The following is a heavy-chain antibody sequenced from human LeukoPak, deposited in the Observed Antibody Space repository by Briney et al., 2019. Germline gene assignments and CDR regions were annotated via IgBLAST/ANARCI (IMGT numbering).Heavy chain of an antibody. V-gene: IGHV1-18*01. J-gene: IGHJ6*02. CDR3: ARVEYYDFWSGFGNGVLPAMYYYYGMDV. D-gene: IGHD3-3*01. CDR2: ISAYNGNT. CDR1: GYTFTSYG. Sequence: SVKVSCKASGYTFTSYGISWVRQAPGQGLEWMGWISAYNGNTNYAQKLQGRVTMTTDTSTSTAYMELRSLRSDDTAVYYCARVEYYDFWSGFGNGVLPAMYYYYGMDVWGQGTTVTVSS.